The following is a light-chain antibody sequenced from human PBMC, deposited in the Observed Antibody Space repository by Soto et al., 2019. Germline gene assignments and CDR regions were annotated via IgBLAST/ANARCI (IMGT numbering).Light chain of an antibody. J-gene: IGKJ1*01. Sequence: TQSPSTLSGSVGDRVTITCRASQTISSSYLAWYQQTPGQAPRLLVYDTSYRATGVPDRFSGSGSGTDFTLTISRLEPEDSAVYYCQQYDSSPWTLGQGTKVDIK. V-gene: IGKV3-20*01. CDR1: QTISSSY. CDR2: DTS. CDR3: QQYDSSPWT.